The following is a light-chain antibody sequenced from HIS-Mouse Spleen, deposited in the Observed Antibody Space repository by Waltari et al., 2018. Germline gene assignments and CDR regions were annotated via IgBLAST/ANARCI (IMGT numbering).Light chain of an antibody. CDR1: ALPKQY. Sequence: SYELTHPPSVSVSPGQTARITCSGAALPKQYAYWYQQKPGQAPVLVIFKDSERPSGIPERFSGSSSGTTVTLTISGVQAEDEADYYCQSADSSGTYVVFGGGTKLTVL. J-gene: IGLJ2*01. CDR3: QSADSSGTYVV. V-gene: IGLV3-25*03. CDR2: KDS.